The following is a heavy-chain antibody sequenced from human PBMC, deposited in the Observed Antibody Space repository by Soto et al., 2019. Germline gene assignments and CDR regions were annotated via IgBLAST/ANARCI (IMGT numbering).Heavy chain of an antibody. CDR3: ARATPAGSSDF. CDR2: ISYSGSS. V-gene: IGHV4-31*02. J-gene: IGHJ4*01. Sequence: TLSLTWTVSGGSNMRDGYYWSWIRQHPGKGLEWIAYISYSGSSYSNPSLKSRVTISADTSKNQFSLRLTSVTAAHTAVYFCARATPAGSSDFWGHGTLV. D-gene: IGHD2-2*01. CDR1: GGSNMRDGYY.